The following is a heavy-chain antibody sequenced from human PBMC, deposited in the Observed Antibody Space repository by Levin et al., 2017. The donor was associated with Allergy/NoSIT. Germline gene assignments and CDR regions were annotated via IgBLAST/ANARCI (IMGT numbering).Heavy chain of an antibody. D-gene: IGHD2-2*01. CDR1: GFNFNTYW. V-gene: IGHV3-74*01. CDR3: AREVDWYFDP. Sequence: GGSLRLSCTASGFNFNTYWMHWVRQAPGKGLVWVSRINSDGSSTTYGDSVKGRFTISRDNAKNTVYLQMNSLRAEDTAVYYCAREVDWYFDPWGRGTLVSVSS. CDR2: INSDGSST. J-gene: IGHJ2*01.